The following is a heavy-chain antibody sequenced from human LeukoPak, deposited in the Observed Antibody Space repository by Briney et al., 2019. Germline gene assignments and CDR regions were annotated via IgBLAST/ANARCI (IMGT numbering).Heavy chain of an antibody. CDR3: AKGGKWDVTPFDY. CDR2: IGRYGGDI. J-gene: IGHJ4*02. D-gene: IGHD1-26*01. Sequence: PGGSLRLSCAASGFTFSSYAMTWVRQAPGKGLEWVSVIGRYGGDIHYADSVEGRFTISRDNSKNTLYLQMNSLRVEDTAIYYCAKGGKWDVTPFDYWGQGTLVTVSS. V-gene: IGHV3-23*01. CDR1: GFTFSSYA.